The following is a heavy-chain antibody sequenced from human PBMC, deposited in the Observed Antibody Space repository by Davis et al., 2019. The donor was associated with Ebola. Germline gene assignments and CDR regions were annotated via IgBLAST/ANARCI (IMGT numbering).Heavy chain of an antibody. CDR3: AKVFDYGSGNTPISGSKDY. CDR1: GFTFSSSA. CDR2: ITSSGDSP. J-gene: IGHJ4*02. V-gene: IGHV3-23*01. Sequence: GESLKISCAASGFTFSSSAMSWVRQTPGKGLEWVSGITSSGDSPYYADSVKGRFTISRDNSKNTVHLLMNSLRAEDTAVYYCAKVFDYGSGNTPISGSKDYWGQGTVVAVSS. D-gene: IGHD3-10*01.